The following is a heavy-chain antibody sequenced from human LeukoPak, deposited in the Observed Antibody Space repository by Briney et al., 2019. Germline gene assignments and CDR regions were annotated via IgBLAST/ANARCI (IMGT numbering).Heavy chain of an antibody. V-gene: IGHV3-30*03. CDR1: GLTFETYD. CDR3: AARLYYDSSEDH. D-gene: IGHD3-22*01. J-gene: IGHJ4*02. Sequence: GGSLRLSCAASGLTFETYDMYWVRQAPGKGLEWVAVISHNGNNEYYADSVKGRLTISRDNSKNTLYLQMNSLRAEDTAVYYCAARLYYDSSEDHWGQGTLVTVSS. CDR2: ISHNGNNE.